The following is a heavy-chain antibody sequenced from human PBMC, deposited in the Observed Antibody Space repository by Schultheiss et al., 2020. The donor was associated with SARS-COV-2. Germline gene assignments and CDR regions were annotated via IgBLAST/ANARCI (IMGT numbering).Heavy chain of an antibody. CDR1: GFTFSSYW. J-gene: IGHJ6*02. D-gene: IGHD6-13*01. CDR2: ISGSGGST. V-gene: IGHV3-23*01. CDR3: ARDLGYSSSQLAYYYYYGMDV. Sequence: GGSLRLSCAASGFTFSSYWMSWVRQAPGKGLEWVSGISGSGGSTYYADSVKGRFTISRDNSKNTLYLQMNSLRAEDTAVYYCARDLGYSSSQLAYYYYYGMDVWGQGTTVTVSS.